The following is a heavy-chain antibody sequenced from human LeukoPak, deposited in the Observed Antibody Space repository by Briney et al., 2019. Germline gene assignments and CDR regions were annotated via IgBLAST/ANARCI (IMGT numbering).Heavy chain of an antibody. D-gene: IGHD5-18*01. CDR1: GGSLSSYY. CDR3: ARDRGFSYGYFF. Sequence: SETLSLTCTVSGGSLSSYYWSWIRQPAGKGLEWIGRIYTSGSTNYDPSLKSRVTISLDTSKSQFSLNLSAVTAADTAVYYCARDRGFSYGYFFWGQGTLVTVSS. J-gene: IGHJ4*02. CDR2: IYTSGST. V-gene: IGHV4-4*07.